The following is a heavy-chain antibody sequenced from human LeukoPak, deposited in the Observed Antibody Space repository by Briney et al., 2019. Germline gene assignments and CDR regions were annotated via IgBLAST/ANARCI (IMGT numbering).Heavy chain of an antibody. Sequence: LETLSLTCTVSGGSISSYYWSWIRQPAGKGLEWIGRIYTSGSTNYNPSLKSRVTMSVDTSRNQFSLRLSFVTAADTAVYYCARQYDSYIYYYLDLWGTGTTVTVSS. CDR3: ARQYDSYIYYYLDL. V-gene: IGHV4-4*07. CDR2: IYTSGST. J-gene: IGHJ6*03. CDR1: GGSISSYY. D-gene: IGHD2-2*01.